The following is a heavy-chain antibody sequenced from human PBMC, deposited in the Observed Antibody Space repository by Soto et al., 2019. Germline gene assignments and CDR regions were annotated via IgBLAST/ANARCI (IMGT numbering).Heavy chain of an antibody. D-gene: IGHD3-22*01. CDR2: IYYSGST. CDR3: ARALPDFYDSRARPSRGMDV. CDR1: GGSISSYY. J-gene: IGHJ6*02. Sequence: SETLSLTCSVSGGSISSYYWSWIRQPPGKGLEWIGYIYYSGSTNYNPSLKSRVTISVDTSKNQFSLKLSSVTAADTAVYYCARALPDFYDSRARPSRGMDVWGQGTTVTVSS. V-gene: IGHV4-59*01.